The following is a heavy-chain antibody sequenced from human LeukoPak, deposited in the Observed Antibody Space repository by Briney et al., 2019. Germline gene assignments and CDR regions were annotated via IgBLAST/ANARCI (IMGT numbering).Heavy chain of an antibody. CDR3: ARLYNYYDFWSGYYMGYYYYHMDV. Sequence: ASVKVSCKASGYTFTSYGISWVRQAPGQGLEWMGWISAYNGNTNYAQKLQGRVTMTTDTSTSTVYMELRSLRSDDTAVYYCARLYNYYDFWSGYYMGYYYYHMDVWGKGTTVTVSS. D-gene: IGHD3-3*01. CDR1: GYTFTSYG. V-gene: IGHV1-18*01. J-gene: IGHJ6*03. CDR2: ISAYNGNT.